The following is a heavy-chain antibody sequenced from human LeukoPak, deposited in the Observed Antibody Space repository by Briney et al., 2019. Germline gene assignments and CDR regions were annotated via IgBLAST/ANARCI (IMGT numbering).Heavy chain of an antibody. J-gene: IGHJ6*03. CDR2: INHSGST. V-gene: IGHV4-34*01. CDR1: GGSFSGYY. D-gene: IGHD1-26*01. Sequence: SETPSFTCAVYGGSFSGYYWSWIRQPPGKGLEWIGEINHSGSTNYNPSLTSRVTISVHTSKNQFSLRLSAVTAADTAVYYCARGGGNYYMDVWVKGSTVTVSS. CDR3: ARGGGNYYMDV.